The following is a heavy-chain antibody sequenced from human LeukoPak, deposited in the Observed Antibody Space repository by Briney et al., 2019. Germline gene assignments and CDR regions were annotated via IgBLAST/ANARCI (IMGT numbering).Heavy chain of an antibody. CDR3: AGGAGVYYYGMDV. Sequence: PGGSLRLSCAASGFTFSNYGLSWVRQAPGKGLEWVSAISGGGSATYYADSVKGRFTISRDNSKNTLFLQMNTLRADDTAVYYCAGGAGVYYYGMDVWGKGTTVTVSP. V-gene: IGHV3-23*01. CDR2: ISGGGSAT. J-gene: IGHJ6*04. CDR1: GFTFSNYG.